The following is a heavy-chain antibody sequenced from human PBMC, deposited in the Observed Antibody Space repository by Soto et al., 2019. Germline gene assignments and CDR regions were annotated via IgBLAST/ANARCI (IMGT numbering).Heavy chain of an antibody. CDR1: GFTFRSYA. J-gene: IGHJ4*02. Sequence: EVQLVESGGALVQPGGSLRLSCSASGFTFRSYAMHWVRQAPGKGLEYVSGIISNGGTTYYADSVKGRFTISRDNSKNTLYLQMTSLRAEDTAVYYCVKGATDCISTSCYKYFNYWGQGTLVTVST. CDR2: IISNGGTT. CDR3: VKGATDCISTSCYKYFNY. D-gene: IGHD2-2*02. V-gene: IGHV3-64D*06.